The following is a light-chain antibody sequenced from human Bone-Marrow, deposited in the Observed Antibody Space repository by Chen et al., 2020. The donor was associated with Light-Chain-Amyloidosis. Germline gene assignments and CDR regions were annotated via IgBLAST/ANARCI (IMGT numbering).Light chain of an antibody. CDR2: DVS. J-gene: IGLJ3*02. CDR1: SSDVGGYNY. Sequence: QSALTQPHSVSGSPGQSVTISCTGTSSDVGGYNYVSWYQQHPGKAPKLMIYDVSKRPSGVPDRFSGSKSGNTASLTISRLQAEDEADYYCCSYAGSYTWVFGGGTKLTVL. V-gene: IGLV2-11*01. CDR3: CSYAGSYTWV.